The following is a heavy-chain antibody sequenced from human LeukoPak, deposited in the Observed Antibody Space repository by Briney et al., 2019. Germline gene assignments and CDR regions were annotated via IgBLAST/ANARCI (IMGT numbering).Heavy chain of an antibody. V-gene: IGHV3-23*01. Sequence: GGSLRLSCAATGFSFRSYWMNWVRQAPGKGLEWVSVIVGDGGGIHYADSVSGRFTISRDNSRNTLYLQMNSLRVEDTAVYYCAKDRIPDGKYSIDFWGQGTLVTVSS. D-gene: IGHD5-24*01. CDR3: AKDRIPDGKYSIDF. CDR1: GFSFRSYW. CDR2: IVGDGGGI. J-gene: IGHJ4*02.